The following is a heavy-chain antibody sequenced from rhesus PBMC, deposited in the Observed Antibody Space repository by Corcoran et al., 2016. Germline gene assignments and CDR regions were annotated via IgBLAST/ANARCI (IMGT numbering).Heavy chain of an antibody. V-gene: IGHV1-180*01. CDR2: IYPYSGNR. CDR3: TREGTLRGNRFDV. Sequence: QVQLVQSGAEIKQPGASVKLSCKAYGTTFTTYYIHRWRKDTGKGREGKGLIYPYSGNRHYAENFQGRVSITTDTSTNTVYMELSSLRSEDTAVYYCTREGTLRGNRFDVWGPGVLVTVSS. J-gene: IGHJ5-1*01. D-gene: IGHD2-33*01. CDR1: GTTFTTYY.